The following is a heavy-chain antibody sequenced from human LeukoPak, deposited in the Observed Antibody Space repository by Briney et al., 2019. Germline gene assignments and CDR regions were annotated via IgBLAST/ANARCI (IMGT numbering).Heavy chain of an antibody. J-gene: IGHJ5*02. V-gene: IGHV3-30*02. CDR1: GFTFSSYG. D-gene: IGHD3-10*01. Sequence: GGSLRLSCAASGFTFSSYGMHWVRQAPGKGLEWVAFIRYDGSNKYYADSVKGRFTISRDNSKNRLYLQMNSLRGEDTAVYYCARGPRGMVRGVMSRNWFDPWGQGTLVTVSS. CDR2: IRYDGSNK. CDR3: ARGPRGMVRGVMSRNWFDP.